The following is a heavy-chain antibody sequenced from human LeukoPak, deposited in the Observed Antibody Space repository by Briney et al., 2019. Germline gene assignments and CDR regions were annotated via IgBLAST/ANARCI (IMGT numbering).Heavy chain of an antibody. D-gene: IGHD3-10*01. V-gene: IGHV3-9*01. CDR3: AKDRYYGSGSFLDS. CDR2: ISWNSGSI. J-gene: IGHJ4*02. Sequence: PGRSLRLSCAASGFTFDDYSMHWVRQVPGKGPEWVSGISWNSGSIGYADSVKGRFAISRDNAKNSLYLQMNSLRSEDTALYYCAKDRYYGSGSFLDSWGQGTLVTVSS. CDR1: GFTFDDYS.